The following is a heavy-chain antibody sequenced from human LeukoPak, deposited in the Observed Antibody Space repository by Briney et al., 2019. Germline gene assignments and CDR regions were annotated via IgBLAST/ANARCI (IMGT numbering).Heavy chain of an antibody. Sequence: GASVKVSCKASGYTFTSYYMHWVRQAPGQGLEWMGIINPSGGSTSYAQKFQGRVTMTRDTSTSTVYMELSNLRSEDTAVYYCARVLNYYYDSSGYAFDYWGQGTLVTVSS. CDR3: ARVLNYYYDSSGYAFDY. J-gene: IGHJ4*02. CDR1: GYTFTSYY. D-gene: IGHD3-22*01. CDR2: INPSGGST. V-gene: IGHV1-46*01.